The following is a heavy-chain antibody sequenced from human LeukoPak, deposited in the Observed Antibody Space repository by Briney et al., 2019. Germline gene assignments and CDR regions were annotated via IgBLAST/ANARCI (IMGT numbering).Heavy chain of an antibody. Sequence: GASVKVSCKASGYTFTSYGISWVRQAPGQGLEWMGWISAYNGNTNYAQKLQGRVTMTTDKSTSTAYMELSSLRSEDTAVYYCARGRWLQFTGRFDYWGQGTLVTVSS. J-gene: IGHJ4*02. CDR3: ARGRWLQFTGRFDY. CDR1: GYTFTSYG. V-gene: IGHV1-18*01. CDR2: ISAYNGNT. D-gene: IGHD5-24*01.